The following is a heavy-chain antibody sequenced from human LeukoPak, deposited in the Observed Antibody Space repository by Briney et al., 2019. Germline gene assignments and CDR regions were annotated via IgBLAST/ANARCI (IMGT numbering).Heavy chain of an antibody. J-gene: IGHJ4*02. CDR1: GFTFSSYA. Sequence: PGGSLRLSCVASGFTFSSYAMNWVRQAPGKGLEWVSAISGSGGSTYNADSVKGRFTISRDNSKNTLFLQMNSLRAEDTAVYYCAKVPADLIKGSLDYWGQGTLVTVSS. CDR3: AKVPADLIKGSLDY. CDR2: ISGSGGST. V-gene: IGHV3-23*01. D-gene: IGHD2-2*01.